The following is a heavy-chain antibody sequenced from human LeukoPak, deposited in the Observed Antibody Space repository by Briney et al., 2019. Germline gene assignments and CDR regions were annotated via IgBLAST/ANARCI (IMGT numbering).Heavy chain of an antibody. CDR2: IIPIFGTA. Sequence: ASVKVSCKASGYTFTSYGISWVRQAPGQGLEWMGWIIPIFGTANYAQKFQGRVTITADESTSTAYMELSSLRSEDTAVYYCARDKGLAAARYYFDYWGQGTLVTVSS. V-gene: IGHV1-69*13. D-gene: IGHD6-13*01. J-gene: IGHJ4*02. CDR1: GYTFTSYG. CDR3: ARDKGLAAARYYFDY.